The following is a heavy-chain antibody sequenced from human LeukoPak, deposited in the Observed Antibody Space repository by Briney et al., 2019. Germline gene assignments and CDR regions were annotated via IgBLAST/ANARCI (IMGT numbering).Heavy chain of an antibody. CDR2: IYYSGTT. Sequence: PSETLSLTCTVSGGSITTSTYHWGWIRQPPGERLEWIGTIYYSGTTYYNPSLESRVTIAVETSEDKLSLKLSSVTAADTAVYYCARGLLWFGELFERDYYYYYMDVWGKGTTVTVSS. D-gene: IGHD3-10*01. CDR1: GGSITTSTYH. CDR3: ARGLLWFGELFERDYYYYYMDV. V-gene: IGHV4-39*07. J-gene: IGHJ6*03.